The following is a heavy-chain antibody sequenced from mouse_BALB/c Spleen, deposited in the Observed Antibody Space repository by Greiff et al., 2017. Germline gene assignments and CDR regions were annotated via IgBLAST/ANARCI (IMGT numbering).Heavy chain of an antibody. J-gene: IGHJ1*01. CDR1: GYTFTSYW. CDR2: INPSTGYT. D-gene: IGHD4-1*01. CDR3: ARGELGAGYWYFDV. Sequence: VKLMESGAELAKPGASVKMSCKASGYTFTSYWMHWVKQRPGQGLEWIGYINPSTGYTEYNQKFKDKATLTADKSSSTAYMQLSSLTSEDSAVYYCARGELGAGYWYFDVWGAGTTVTVSS. V-gene: IGHV1-7*01.